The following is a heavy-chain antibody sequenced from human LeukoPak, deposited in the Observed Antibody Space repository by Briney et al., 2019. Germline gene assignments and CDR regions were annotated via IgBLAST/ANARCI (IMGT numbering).Heavy chain of an antibody. D-gene: IGHD2-2*03. J-gene: IGHJ1*01. Sequence: GGSLRLSCAASGFTFSSYGMHWVRQAPGKGLEWVAFIRYDGSNKYYADSVKGRFTISRDNSKNTLYLQMNSLRAEDTAVYYCAKEVGYCSSTSCYRYFQHWGQGTLVTVSS. CDR2: IRYDGSNK. CDR3: AKEVGYCSSTSCYRYFQH. CDR1: GFTFSSYG. V-gene: IGHV3-30*02.